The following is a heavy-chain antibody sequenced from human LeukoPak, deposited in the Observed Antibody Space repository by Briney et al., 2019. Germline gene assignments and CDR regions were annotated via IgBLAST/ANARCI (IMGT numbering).Heavy chain of an antibody. CDR3: LCLGTITSAGTGY. V-gene: IGHV3-74*01. CDR1: GFTFSSYW. J-gene: IGHJ4*02. D-gene: IGHD6-13*01. CDR2: INSDGSIT. Sequence: GGSLRLSCAASGFTFSSYWMHWVRQAPGEGLVWVSRINSDGSITNYADSVKGRYTISRDNAKSTLYLQMNSMRAEDTAVYYCLCLGTITSAGTGYWGQGTLVTVSS.